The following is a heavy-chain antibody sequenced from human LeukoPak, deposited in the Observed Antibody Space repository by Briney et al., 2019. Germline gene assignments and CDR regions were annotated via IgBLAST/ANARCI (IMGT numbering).Heavy chain of an antibody. Sequence: VKVSCKASGYTFTGYYMHWVRRAPGQGLEWMGWINPNSGGTNYAQKFQGRVTMTRDTSISTAYMELSRLTSDDTAVYYCAREECSIGVCYPSGYWGQGTLVTVSS. D-gene: IGHD2-8*01. J-gene: IGHJ4*02. CDR1: GYTFTGYY. CDR3: AREECSIGVCYPSGY. CDR2: INPNSGGT. V-gene: IGHV1-2*02.